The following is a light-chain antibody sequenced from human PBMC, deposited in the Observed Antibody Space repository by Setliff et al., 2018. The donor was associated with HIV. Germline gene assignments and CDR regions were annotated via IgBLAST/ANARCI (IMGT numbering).Light chain of an antibody. V-gene: IGLV2-14*01. CDR3: SSYTSGSTLVV. CDR1: SSDVGGYIY. CDR2: EVS. J-gene: IGLJ3*02. Sequence: QSALTQPASVSGSPGQSITISCTGTSSDVGGYIYVSWYQQHPGKAPKLMIYEVSNRPSGVSDRFSGSKSDNTASLTISGLQTEDGADYYCSSYTSGSTLVVFGGGTKVTVL.